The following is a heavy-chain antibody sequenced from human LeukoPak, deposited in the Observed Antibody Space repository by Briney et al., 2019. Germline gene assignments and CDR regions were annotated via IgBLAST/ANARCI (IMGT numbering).Heavy chain of an antibody. J-gene: IGHJ5*01. CDR3: ARDKVTVTGNWFDS. D-gene: IGHD4-17*01. CDR1: GGSFSSGGYY. CDR2: IYYTGST. Sequence: SETLSLTCTVSGGSFSSGGYYWSWIRQPPGKGLEWMGYIYYTGSTHYNPSLKSRISMSVDTSKRQFSLNLMSVTGADTAIYYCARDKVTVTGNWFDSWGQGTLVAVSS. V-gene: IGHV4-31*03.